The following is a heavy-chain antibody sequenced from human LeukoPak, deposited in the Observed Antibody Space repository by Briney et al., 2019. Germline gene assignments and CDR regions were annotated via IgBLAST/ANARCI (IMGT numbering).Heavy chain of an antibody. Sequence: ASVKVSCKASGYTFTSYDINWVRQATGQGLEWMGWMNPNSGNTGYAQKFQGRVTMTRNTSISTAYMELSSLRSEDTAVYYCASIVDYGDYGAFDYWGQGTLVTVSS. CDR2: MNPNSGNT. V-gene: IGHV1-8*01. J-gene: IGHJ4*02. CDR1: GYTFTSYD. D-gene: IGHD4-17*01. CDR3: ASIVDYGDYGAFDY.